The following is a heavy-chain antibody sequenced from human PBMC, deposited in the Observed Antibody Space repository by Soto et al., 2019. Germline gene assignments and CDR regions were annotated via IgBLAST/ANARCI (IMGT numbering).Heavy chain of an antibody. D-gene: IGHD6-19*01. Sequence: QVQLQESGPGLVKPSETLSLTCTVSGGSVSSSSYYWSWIRQPPGKGLEWIGYIFYSGSTNSNPSPKSRVTISLDTSKNQFSLRLTSVTAADTAVYYCARGQYSSGWYDWFDPWGQGTLVTVSS. V-gene: IGHV4-61*01. J-gene: IGHJ5*02. CDR2: IFYSGST. CDR3: ARGQYSSGWYDWFDP. CDR1: GGSVSSSSYY.